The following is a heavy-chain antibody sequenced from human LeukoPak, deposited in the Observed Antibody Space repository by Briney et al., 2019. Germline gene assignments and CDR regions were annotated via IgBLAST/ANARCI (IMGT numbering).Heavy chain of an antibody. CDR3: ARVTRVYDILTGHGTLDYFDY. D-gene: IGHD3-9*01. CDR2: IHHSGSI. CDR1: GYSISSGYY. V-gene: IGHV4-38-2*02. Sequence: SETLSLTCTVSGYSISSGYYWGWIRQPPGKGLEWIGSIHHSGSIYYNPSLRSRVTISVDTSKNQFSLKLSSVTAADTAVYYCARVTRVYDILTGHGTLDYFDYWGQGTLVTVSS. J-gene: IGHJ4*02.